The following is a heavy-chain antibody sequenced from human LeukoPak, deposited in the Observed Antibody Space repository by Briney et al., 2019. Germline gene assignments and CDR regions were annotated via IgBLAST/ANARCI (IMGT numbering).Heavy chain of an antibody. D-gene: IGHD3-22*01. V-gene: IGHV3-53*01. CDR3: ARNYYDSSGYSYYFDY. Sequence: ETLSLTCTVSGASISSSYWSWVRQAPGKGLEWVSVIYSGDSTYYADSVKGRFTFSRDNSKNTVYLQMNSLRAEDTAVYYCARNYYDSSGYSYYFDYWGQGTLVTVSS. CDR1: GASISSSY. J-gene: IGHJ4*02. CDR2: IYSGDST.